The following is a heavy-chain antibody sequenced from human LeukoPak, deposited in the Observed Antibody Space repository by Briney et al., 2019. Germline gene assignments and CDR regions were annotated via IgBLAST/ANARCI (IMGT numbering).Heavy chain of an antibody. CDR3: AKMRGQYYHSYYMDA. J-gene: IGHJ6*03. CDR1: GFIFSSYA. Sequence: GGSLRLSCAASGFIFSSYAISGVRQPPEKGLEGASYGGSGGSTYYADSVKGRFTVSRDNSKSTLYLQMNSLTAEDTAVYYCAKMRGQYYHSYYMDAWGKGTTVTVSS. V-gene: IGHV3-23*01. CDR2: GGSGGST.